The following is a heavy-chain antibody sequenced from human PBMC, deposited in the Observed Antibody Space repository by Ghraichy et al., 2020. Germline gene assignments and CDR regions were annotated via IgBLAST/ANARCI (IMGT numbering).Heavy chain of an antibody. V-gene: IGHV3-7*03. CDR1: GFTFSSYW. Sequence: GESLNISCAASGFTFSSYWMSWVRQAPGKGLEWVANIKQDGSEKYYVDSVKGRFTISRDNAKNSLYLQMNSLRAEDTAVYYCARENDDILTGYYTYWGQGTLVTVSS. J-gene: IGHJ4*02. CDR2: IKQDGSEK. CDR3: ARENDDILTGYYTY. D-gene: IGHD3-9*01.